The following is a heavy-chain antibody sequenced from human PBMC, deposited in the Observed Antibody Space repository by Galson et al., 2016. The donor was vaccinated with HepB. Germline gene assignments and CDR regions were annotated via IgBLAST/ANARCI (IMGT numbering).Heavy chain of an antibody. CDR3: VRAKGPGSYYDY. CDR2: INWSSEKK. D-gene: IGHD3-10*01. V-gene: IGHV3-9*01. CDR1: GFKFEDHA. Sequence: SLRLSCAASGFKFEDHAMHWVRQPPGKGLEWVSGINWSSEKKVYSDSVKGRCAISRDNAKNSLYLQMNSLKPEDTAFYYSVRAKGPGSYYDYWGPGTLVTVSS. J-gene: IGHJ4*02.